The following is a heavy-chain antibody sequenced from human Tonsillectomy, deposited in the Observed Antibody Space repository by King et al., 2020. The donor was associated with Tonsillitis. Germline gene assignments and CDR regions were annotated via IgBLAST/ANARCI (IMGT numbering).Heavy chain of an antibody. J-gene: IGHJ4*02. CDR2: TDQYGSEK. Sequence: VQLVQSGGGLVQPGESLRLSCAASGFTFSDYWMSWVRQAPGKGLEWVANTDQYGSEKFYVDSVRGRFTISRVNTKSSLYLQMNSLRAEDTAVYYCTSFWSGYFDYWGQGSLVTVSS. CDR1: GFTFSDYW. CDR3: TSFWSGYFDY. D-gene: IGHD3-3*01. V-gene: IGHV3-7*01.